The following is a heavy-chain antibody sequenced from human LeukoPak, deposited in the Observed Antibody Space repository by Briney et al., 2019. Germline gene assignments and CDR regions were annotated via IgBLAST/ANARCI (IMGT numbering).Heavy chain of an antibody. J-gene: IGHJ4*02. CDR2: INWNSGSI. CDR3: ARDGGSSSWYRRGYFDY. Sequence: GRSLRLSCAASGFTFDDYAMHWVRQAPGKGLEWVSGINWNSGSIGYADSVKGRFTISRDNSKNTLYLQMNSLRAEDTAVYYCARDGGSSSWYRRGYFDYWGQGTLVTVSS. V-gene: IGHV3-9*01. CDR1: GFTFDDYA. D-gene: IGHD6-13*01.